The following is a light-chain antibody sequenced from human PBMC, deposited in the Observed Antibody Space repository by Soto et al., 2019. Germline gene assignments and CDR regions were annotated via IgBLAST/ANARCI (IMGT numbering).Light chain of an antibody. CDR1: QSVDRNY. CDR3: QQYRFAPWT. CDR2: GTS. V-gene: IGKV3-20*01. J-gene: IGKJ1*01. Sequence: EMVLTQSPGTLSLSPGERASLSCRASQSVDRNYLAWYQQKPGQAPRLLIYGTSSRATGIPDRFNGSVSGPDFTLCVRRLESEQFAVYYCQQYRFAPWTFGQVTKV.